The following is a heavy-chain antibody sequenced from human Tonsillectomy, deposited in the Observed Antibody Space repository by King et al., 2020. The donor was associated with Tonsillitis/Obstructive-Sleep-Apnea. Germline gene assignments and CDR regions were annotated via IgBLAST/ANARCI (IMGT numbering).Heavy chain of an antibody. CDR3: ASSPQLLNAFDI. Sequence: QLVQSGGGVVQPGRSLRLSCAASGFTFSIYAMHWVRQAPGKGLEWGAVTSYDGSNKYADSVKGRFTISRDNSKNTLYLEMNSLRAEDTAVYYCASSPQLLNAFDIWGQGTMVTVSS. CDR1: GFTFSIYA. V-gene: IGHV3-30*01. CDR2: TSYDGSNK. J-gene: IGHJ3*02. D-gene: IGHD2-2*01.